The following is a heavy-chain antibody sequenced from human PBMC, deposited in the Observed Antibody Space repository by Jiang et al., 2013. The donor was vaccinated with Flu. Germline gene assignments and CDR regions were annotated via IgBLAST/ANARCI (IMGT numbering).Heavy chain of an antibody. V-gene: IGHV4-59*01. CDR1: GGSISSYY. D-gene: IGHD3-22*01. CDR2: IYYSGST. J-gene: IGHJ4*02. CDR3: ARSPAYYYDTYYFDY. Sequence: LLKPSETLSLTCTVSGGSISSYYWSWIRQPPGKGLEWIGYIYYSGSTNYNPSLKSRVTISVDTSKNRFSLKLSSVTAADTAVYYCARSPAYYYDTYYFDYVGPGNPGHRLL.